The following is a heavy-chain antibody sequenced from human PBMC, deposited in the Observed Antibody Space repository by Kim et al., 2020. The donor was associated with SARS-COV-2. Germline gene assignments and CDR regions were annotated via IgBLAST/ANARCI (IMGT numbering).Heavy chain of an antibody. D-gene: IGHD2-15*01. V-gene: IGHV3-21*01. CDR1: GFTFSSYS. Sequence: PGGSLRLSCAASGFTFSSYSMNWVRQAPGKGLEWVSSISSSSSYIYYADSVKGRFTISRDNAKNSLYLQMNSLRAEDTAVYYCAREGDYCSGGSCYEGSSFGYWGQGTLVTVSS. CDR3: AREGDYCSGGSCYEGSSFGY. CDR2: ISSSSSYI. J-gene: IGHJ4*02.